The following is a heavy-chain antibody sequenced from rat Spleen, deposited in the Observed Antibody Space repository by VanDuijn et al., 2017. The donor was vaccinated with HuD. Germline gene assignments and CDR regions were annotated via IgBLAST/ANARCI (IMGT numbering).Heavy chain of an antibody. CDR3: TRGTYYRH. V-gene: IGHV5-27*01. J-gene: IGHJ2*01. Sequence: EVQLVESDGGLVQPGRSLKLSCAASGFIFSDYYMTWVRQAPTKGLECVAYISTGGGTYSPDSVKGRFTISRDIAKSTLYLQMNSLRPEDTATYYCTRGTYYRHWGQGVMVTVSS. CDR1: GFIFSDYY. D-gene: IGHD1-12*01. CDR2: ISTGGGT.